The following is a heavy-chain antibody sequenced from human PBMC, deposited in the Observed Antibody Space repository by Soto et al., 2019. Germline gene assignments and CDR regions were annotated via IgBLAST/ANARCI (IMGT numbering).Heavy chain of an antibody. CDR2: ISCNSGNI. Sequence: EVQLVESGGGLVQPGRSLRLSCAGSGFTFDAHAMHWVRQAPGKGLEWVSTISCNSGNIHYADSVKGRFTISRDNAKNPLYLQMTSLRAEDTAVYYCARCDTTSSFAHIPIWGQGTLVTVSS. J-gene: IGHJ4*02. CDR1: GFTFDAHA. D-gene: IGHD2-2*01. V-gene: IGHV3-9*01. CDR3: ARCDTTSSFAHIPI.